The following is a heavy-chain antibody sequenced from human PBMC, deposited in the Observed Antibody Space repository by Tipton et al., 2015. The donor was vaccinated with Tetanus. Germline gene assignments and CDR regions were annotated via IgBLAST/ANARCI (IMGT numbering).Heavy chain of an antibody. J-gene: IGHJ3*02. CDR1: GGSFSGYS. CDR3: ASHYGSGSDDAFDI. V-gene: IGHV4-34*01. CDR2: MNHSGST. D-gene: IGHD3-10*01. Sequence: TLSLTCAVYGGSFSGYSWSWVRQPPGKGLEWIGEMNHSGSTNYNPSLKSRVTMSVDTSKNQFSLKLSSVTAADTAVYYCASHYGSGSDDAFDIWGQGTMVTVSS.